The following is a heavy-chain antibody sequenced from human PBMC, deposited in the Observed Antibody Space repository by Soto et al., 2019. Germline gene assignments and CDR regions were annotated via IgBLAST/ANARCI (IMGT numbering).Heavy chain of an antibody. CDR1: GFTFSSYG. CDR2: ISYDGSNK. V-gene: IGHV3-30*03. J-gene: IGHJ6*02. D-gene: IGHD6-13*01. CDR3: ARFYSSNYYYYYGMDV. Sequence: GGSLRLACAASGFTFSSYGIHWVRQAPGKGLEWVAVISYDGSNKYYADSVKGRFTISRDNSKNTLYLQMNSLRAEDTAVYYCARFYSSNYYYYYGMDVWAQRTTVTGSS.